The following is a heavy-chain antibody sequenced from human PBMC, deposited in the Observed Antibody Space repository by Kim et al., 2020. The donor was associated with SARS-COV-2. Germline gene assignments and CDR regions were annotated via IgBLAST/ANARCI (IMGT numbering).Heavy chain of an antibody. CDR2: IYYSGST. CDR1: GGSISSGGYY. CDR3: ARSGPGGYYTQGHAFDI. V-gene: IGHV4-31*03. D-gene: IGHD3-3*01. Sequence: SETLSLTCTVSGGSISSGGYYWSWIRQHPGKGLEWIGYIYYSGSTYYNPSLKSRVTISVDTSKNQFSLKLSSVTAADTAVYYCARSGPGGYYTQGHAFDIWGQGTMVTVSS. J-gene: IGHJ3*02.